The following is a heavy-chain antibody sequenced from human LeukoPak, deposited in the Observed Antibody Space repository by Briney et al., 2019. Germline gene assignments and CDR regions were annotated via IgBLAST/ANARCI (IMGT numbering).Heavy chain of an antibody. Sequence: GGSLRLSCAASGFTFSSYWMSWVRQAPGKGLEWVANIKQDGSEKYYVDSVKGRFTISRDNAKNSLYLQMNSLRAEDTAVYYCARKDVVVPAARVTSTPRLRWFDPWGQGTLVTVSS. CDR3: ARKDVVVPAARVTSTPRLRWFDP. J-gene: IGHJ5*02. D-gene: IGHD2-2*01. V-gene: IGHV3-7*01. CDR2: IKQDGSEK. CDR1: GFTFSSYW.